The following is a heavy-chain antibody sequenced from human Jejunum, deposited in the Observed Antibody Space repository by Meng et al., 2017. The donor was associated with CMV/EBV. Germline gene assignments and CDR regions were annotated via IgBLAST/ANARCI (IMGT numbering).Heavy chain of an antibody. CDR2: ISSSGNT. CDR1: GDPINNHF. V-gene: IGHV4-4*07. CDR3: ARGESRGYYYFDY. Sequence: QVHLPESGPGLVRPSETLSLTCSVSGDPINNHFWSWIRQPAGKKLEWIGRISSSGNTNYTPSFKSRVIMSLDTSNNQFFLKLTSVTAADTALYYCARGESRGYYYFDYWGQGILVTVSS. J-gene: IGHJ4*02. D-gene: IGHD3-22*01.